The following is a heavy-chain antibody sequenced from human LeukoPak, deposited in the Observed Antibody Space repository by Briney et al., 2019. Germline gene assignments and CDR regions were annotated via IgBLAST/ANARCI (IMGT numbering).Heavy chain of an antibody. D-gene: IGHD1-14*01. CDR2: INIVGGGT. CDR3: ARGGPDHAFDI. V-gene: IGHV3-74*01. Sequence: GWSLTLSCAASGFTFSSYWMYWVRQAPGKGLVCVSRINIVGGGTSYTDSVNGRFTISRDNAKSQVSLQMNSLRVENRAMYYCARGGPDHAFDIWGQGAMAAVSS. J-gene: IGHJ3*02. CDR1: GFTFSSYW.